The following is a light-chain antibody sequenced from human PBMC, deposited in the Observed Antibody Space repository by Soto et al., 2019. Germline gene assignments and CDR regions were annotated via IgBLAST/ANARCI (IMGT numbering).Light chain of an antibody. CDR1: QSVGSSS. CDR3: QQYNLYWT. CDR2: DVS. Sequence: EIVLTQSPGTLSVSPGNRATLSCRASQSVGSSSLAWYQQKPGQAPRLLMYDVSSRATGIPDRFSGSGSGTDFTLTISSLQPDDLATYCCQQYNLYWTFGQGTKVEIK. V-gene: IGKV3-20*01. J-gene: IGKJ1*01.